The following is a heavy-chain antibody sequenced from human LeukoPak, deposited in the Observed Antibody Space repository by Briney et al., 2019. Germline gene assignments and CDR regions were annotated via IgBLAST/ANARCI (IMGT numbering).Heavy chain of an antibody. Sequence: SETLSLTCTVSGGSISSYYWSWIRQPPGKGLEWIGYIYYSGSTNCNPPLKSRVTISVDTSKNQFSLKLSSVTAADTAVYYCARAVEMATSLDYYYYYMDVWGKGTPVTVSS. CDR2: IYYSGST. J-gene: IGHJ6*03. CDR1: GGSISSYY. V-gene: IGHV4-59*01. D-gene: IGHD5-24*01. CDR3: ARAVEMATSLDYYYYYMDV.